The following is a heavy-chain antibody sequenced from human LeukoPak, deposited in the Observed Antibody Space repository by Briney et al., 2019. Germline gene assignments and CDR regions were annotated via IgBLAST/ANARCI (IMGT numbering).Heavy chain of an antibody. CDR3: ARDSRGYYDSSGYFDF. V-gene: IGHV3-11*01. CDR2: ISSSGSTI. CDR1: GFTFSDYY. Sequence: GGSLRLSCAASGFTFSDYYMSWIRQAPGKGLEWVSYISSSGSTIYYADSVKGRFTISRDNAKNSLYLQMNSLRAEDTAVYYCARDSRGYYDSSGYFDFWGQGTLVTVSS. J-gene: IGHJ4*02. D-gene: IGHD3-22*01.